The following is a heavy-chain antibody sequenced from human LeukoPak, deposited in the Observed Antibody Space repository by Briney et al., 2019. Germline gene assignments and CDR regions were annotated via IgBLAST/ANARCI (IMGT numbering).Heavy chain of an antibody. CDR3: ARDRGDFWSGSYYYYYYMDV. V-gene: IGHV3-30*04. D-gene: IGHD3-3*01. CDR1: GFTFSSYA. Sequence: PGGSLRLSCAASGFTFSSYAMHWVRQAPGKGLEWVAVISYDGSNKYYADSVKGRFTISRDNSKNTLYLQMNSLRAEDTGVYYCARDRGDFWSGSYYYYYYMDVWGKGTTVSVSS. J-gene: IGHJ6*03. CDR2: ISYDGSNK.